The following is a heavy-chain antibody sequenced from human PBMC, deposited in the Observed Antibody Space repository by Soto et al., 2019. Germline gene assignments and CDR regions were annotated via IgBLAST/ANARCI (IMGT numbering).Heavy chain of an antibody. V-gene: IGHV1-18*01. D-gene: IGHD2-15*01. J-gene: IGHJ4*02. Sequence: VASVKVSCKASGYTFINYDFSWVRQAPGQGLEWMGWISGHNGNTKYAQKFQGRVTVTTDTSTTTAYMELRSLRSDDTAVYYCARDTAVAFDYWGQGTLVTVSS. CDR2: ISGHNGNT. CDR3: ARDTAVAFDY. CDR1: GYTFINYD.